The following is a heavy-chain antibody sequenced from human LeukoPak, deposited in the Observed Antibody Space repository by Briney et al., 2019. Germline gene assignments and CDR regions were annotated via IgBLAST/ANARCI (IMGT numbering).Heavy chain of an antibody. CDR2: MNPNSGNT. V-gene: IGHV1-8*01. CDR1: GYTFTSYD. J-gene: IGHJ2*01. Sequence: GASVKVSCKASGYTFTSYDINWVRQATGQGLEWMGWMNPNSGNTGYAQKFQGRVTMTRNTSISTAYMELSSLRSADTAVYYCARELRVVWEYHWYFDLWGRGTLVTVSS. D-gene: IGHD2-15*01. CDR3: ARELRVVWEYHWYFDL.